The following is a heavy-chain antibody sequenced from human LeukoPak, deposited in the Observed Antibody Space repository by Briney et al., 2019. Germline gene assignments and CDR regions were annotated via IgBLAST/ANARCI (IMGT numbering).Heavy chain of an antibody. CDR3: ARLAAISGSDYPDD. CDR2: IFYSGNI. D-gene: IGHD1-26*01. CDR1: GFSISNYY. J-gene: IGHJ4*02. V-gene: IGHV4-59*08. Sequence: PSETLSLTCTVSGFSISNYYWSWIRQPPGKGLEWIGYIFYSGNIIYNPSHRSRVTISADTYKNHFSLRLRSVTAADTAVYYCARLAAISGSDYPDDWGQGTLVTVSS.